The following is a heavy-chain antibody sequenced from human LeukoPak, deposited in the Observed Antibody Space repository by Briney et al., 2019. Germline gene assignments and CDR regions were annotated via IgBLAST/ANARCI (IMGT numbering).Heavy chain of an antibody. V-gene: IGHV1-69*13. D-gene: IGHD2-2*01. J-gene: IGHJ6*02. CDR3: ARDIVVVPAAHYYYYGMDV. CDR1: GGTFSSYA. CDR2: IIPIFGTA. Sequence: ASVKVSCKSSGGTFSSYAISWVRQAPGQGLEWMGGIIPIFGTANYAQKFQGRVAITADESTSTAYMELSSLRSEDTAVYYCARDIVVVPAAHYYYYGMDVWGQGTTVTVSS.